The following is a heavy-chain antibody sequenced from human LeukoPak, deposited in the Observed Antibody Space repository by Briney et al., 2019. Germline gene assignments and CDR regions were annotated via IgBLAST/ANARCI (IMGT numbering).Heavy chain of an antibody. J-gene: IGHJ6*03. CDR1: GFTLSTYG. V-gene: IGHV3-30*02. CDR2: IRSDGTSK. Sequence: GGSLRLSCAASGFTLSTYGMHWVRQAPGNGLEWVAFIRSDGTSKYYTDSVKGRFTISRDNSKNTLYLQMHSLRAEDTAVYYCANQGGSLTEVGYYMDVWGKGTTVTVSS. D-gene: IGHD1-26*01. CDR3: ANQGGSLTEVGYYMDV.